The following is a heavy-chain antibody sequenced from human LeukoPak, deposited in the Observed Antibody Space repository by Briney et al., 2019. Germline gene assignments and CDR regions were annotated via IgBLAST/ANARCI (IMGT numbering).Heavy chain of an antibody. Sequence: GGSLRLSCAASGFTFDDYGLSWVRQAPGKGLEWVSAISGSGGSTYYADSVKGRFTISRDNSKNTLYLQMNSLRAEDTAVYYCAKHIVATGYFDYWGQGTLVTVSS. V-gene: IGHV3-23*01. CDR2: ISGSGGST. J-gene: IGHJ4*02. D-gene: IGHD5-12*01. CDR3: AKHIVATGYFDY. CDR1: GFTFDDYG.